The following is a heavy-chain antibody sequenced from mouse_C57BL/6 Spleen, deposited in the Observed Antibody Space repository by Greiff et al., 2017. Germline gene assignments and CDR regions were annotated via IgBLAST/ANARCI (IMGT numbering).Heavy chain of an antibody. CDR3: ARGVTTVTGYFDV. CDR1: GYTFTSYW. D-gene: IGHD1-1*01. V-gene: IGHV1-55*01. Sequence: QVQLQQPGAELVKPGASVKMSCEASGYTFTSYWITWVKQRPGQGLEWIGDIYPGSGSTNYNEKFKSKATLTVDTSSSTAYMQLSSRTSEDSAVYYCARGVTTVTGYFDVGGTGTTVTVSS. CDR2: IYPGSGST. J-gene: IGHJ1*03.